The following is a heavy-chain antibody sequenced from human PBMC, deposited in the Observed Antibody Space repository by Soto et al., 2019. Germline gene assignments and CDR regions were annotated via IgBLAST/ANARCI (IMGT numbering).Heavy chain of an antibody. CDR1: GFTFSSYA. Sequence: GGSLRLSCAASGFTFSSYAMSWVRQAPGKGLEWVSAISGSGGSTYYTDSVKGRFTISRDNSKNTLYLQMNSLRAEDTAVYYCASGGDYYYYYGMDVWGQGTTVTVSS. CDR3: ASGGDYYYYYGMDV. D-gene: IGHD3-16*01. V-gene: IGHV3-23*01. J-gene: IGHJ6*02. CDR2: ISGSGGST.